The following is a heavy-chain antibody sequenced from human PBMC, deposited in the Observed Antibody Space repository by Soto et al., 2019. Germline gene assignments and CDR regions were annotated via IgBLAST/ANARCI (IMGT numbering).Heavy chain of an antibody. CDR3: ARDYTGTTRGWFDP. J-gene: IGHJ5*02. CDR1: GLTFSSYS. Sequence: EVQLVESGGGLVKPGGSLRLSCEASGLTFSSYSMNWVRQAPGKGLGWVSSISSSSSYIYYADSVKGRFTISRDNAKNSLYLQMNSLRAEDTAVYYCARDYTGTTRGWFDPWGQGTLVTVSS. D-gene: IGHD1-7*01. V-gene: IGHV3-21*01. CDR2: ISSSSSYI.